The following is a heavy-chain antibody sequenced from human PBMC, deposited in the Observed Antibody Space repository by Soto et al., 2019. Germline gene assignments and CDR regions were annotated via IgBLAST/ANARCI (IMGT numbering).Heavy chain of an antibody. J-gene: IGHJ4*02. CDR2: IYNHGQI. CDR1: GFIVSRSH. D-gene: IGHD7-27*01. V-gene: IGHV3-53*01. CDR3: VRVTGAERH. Sequence: EVQLVESGRGLTQPGGSLRLSCVVSGFIVSRSHMMWVRQAPGKGLEGVSVIYNHGQINYVNPVKGRFTIARDNSKNTIYLQMNSLKVEDKAVYYCVRVTGAERHWGQGALVTVSS.